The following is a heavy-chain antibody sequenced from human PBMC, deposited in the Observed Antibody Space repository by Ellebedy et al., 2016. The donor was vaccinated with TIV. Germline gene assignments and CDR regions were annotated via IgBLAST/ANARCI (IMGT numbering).Heavy chain of an antibody. CDR3: ARLHTVTTDAITEGARVYFDY. CDR2: FYYMGST. CDR1: GGPISSYY. Sequence: MPGGSLRLSCTVSGGPISSYYWSWIRQPPGKGLEGIGYFYYMGSTNYNPSLKSRVTISGDTAKNQFFLKLSSETAADTAVYYCARLHTVTTDAITEGARVYFDYWGQGNLVTVTS. J-gene: IGHJ4*02. D-gene: IGHD4-17*01. V-gene: IGHV4-59*12.